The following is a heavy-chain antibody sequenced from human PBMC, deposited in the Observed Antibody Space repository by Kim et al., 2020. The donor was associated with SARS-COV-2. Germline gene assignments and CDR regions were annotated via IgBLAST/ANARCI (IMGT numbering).Heavy chain of an antibody. CDR2: RT. CDR3: ARGIASMDV. J-gene: IGHJ6*02. Sequence: RTCFADSVKGRFTISRDNSKNTLYLQMNSLRAEDTAVYYCARGIASMDVWGQGTTVTVSS. D-gene: IGHD6-13*01. V-gene: IGHV3-53*01.